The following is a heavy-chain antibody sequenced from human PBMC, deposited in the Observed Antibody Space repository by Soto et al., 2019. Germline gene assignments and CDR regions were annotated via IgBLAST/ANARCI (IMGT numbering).Heavy chain of an antibody. Sequence: GGSLRHSYAASDCIFDNFGMSWVRQAPGKGLEWISSISGSGFKKYYADSVKGRFTISRDNSKSTVYLELNNLSAEDTAVYHCAKNQGVELVPLATVDWFDPWGQGSVVTVSS. CDR2: ISGSGFKK. J-gene: IGHJ5*02. V-gene: IGHV3-23*01. CDR3: AKNQGVELVPLATVDWFDP. CDR1: DCIFDNFG. D-gene: IGHD1-26*01.